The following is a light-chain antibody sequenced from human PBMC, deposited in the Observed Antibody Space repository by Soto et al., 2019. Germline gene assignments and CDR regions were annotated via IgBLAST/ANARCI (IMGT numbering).Light chain of an antibody. CDR1: QGISSY. Sequence: AIRMTQSPSSFSASTGDRFTITCRASQGISSYLAWYQQKPGKAPKLLIYAASTLQSGVPSRFSGSGSGTEFTLTISSLQPDDFATYYCQQYNVYWTFGQGTKVDIK. CDR3: QQYNVYWT. V-gene: IGKV1-8*01. CDR2: AAS. J-gene: IGKJ1*01.